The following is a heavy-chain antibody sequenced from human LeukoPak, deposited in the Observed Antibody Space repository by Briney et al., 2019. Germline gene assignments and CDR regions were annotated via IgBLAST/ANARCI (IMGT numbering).Heavy chain of an antibody. D-gene: IGHD3-16*01. J-gene: IGHJ4*02. V-gene: IGHV3-74*01. Sequence: PGGSLRLSCAASGLTFSSYWMHWVRHAPGKGQVWVSRISPDGSSRNYADSVEGRFTISRDSARSTFYLQLNSLTVEDTAVYYCARGIQGHYGFGDWGQGTLVTVSS. CDR2: ISPDGSSR. CDR1: GLTFSSYW. CDR3: ARGIQGHYGFGD.